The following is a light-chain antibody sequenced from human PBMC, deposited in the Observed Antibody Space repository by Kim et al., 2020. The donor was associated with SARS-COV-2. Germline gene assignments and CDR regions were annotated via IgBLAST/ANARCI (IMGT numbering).Light chain of an antibody. J-gene: IGLJ1*01. CDR3: SSYTTRGTFV. Sequence: NFVCWYQQPPDRAPKLMIFDVSRRPGGVSDRFSGSKFGNTASLTISGLQAEDEADYYCSSYTTRGTFVFGTGTKVTVL. CDR1: NF. V-gene: IGLV2-14*04. CDR2: DVS.